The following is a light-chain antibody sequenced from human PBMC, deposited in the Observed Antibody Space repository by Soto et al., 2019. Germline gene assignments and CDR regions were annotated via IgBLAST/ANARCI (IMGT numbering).Light chain of an antibody. CDR1: QSVSSN. CDR3: QQYYNLPLT. Sequence: EIEVTQSPAPVSVYQGDRATLTCRASQSVSSNLAWYQQKPGQAPGLLIYGASSRASGIPVRFSGSGSGTEFTLTISSLQSEDFAIYYCQQYYNLPLTFGQGTRREIK. V-gene: IGKV3-15*01. J-gene: IGKJ5*01. CDR2: GAS.